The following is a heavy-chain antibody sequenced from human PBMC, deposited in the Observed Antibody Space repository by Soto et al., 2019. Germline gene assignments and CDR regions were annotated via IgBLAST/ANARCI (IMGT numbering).Heavy chain of an antibody. CDR2: IVVGSGNT. CDR1: GFTFTSSA. D-gene: IGHD3-9*01. CDR3: AAMYYDILTGYYYYGMDV. Sequence: QMQLVQSGPEVKKPGTSVKVSCKASGFTFTSSAMQWVRQARGQRLEWIGWIVVGSGNTNYAQKFQERVTITRDMSTSTAYMELSSLRSEDTAVYYCAAMYYDILTGYYYYGMDVWGQGSTVTVSS. J-gene: IGHJ6*02. V-gene: IGHV1-58*02.